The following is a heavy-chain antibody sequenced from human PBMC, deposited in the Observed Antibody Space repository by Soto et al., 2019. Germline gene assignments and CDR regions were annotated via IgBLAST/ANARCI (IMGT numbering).Heavy chain of an antibody. CDR2: ISYDGSNK. CDR3: AKDLAADIVVVPAARRPYFYYMDV. Sequence: GGSLRLSCAASGFTFSSYGMHWVRQAPGKGLEWVAVISYDGSNKYYADSVKGRFTISRDNSKNTLYLQMNSLRAEDTAVYYCAKDLAADIVVVPAARRPYFYYMDVWGKGTTVTVSS. CDR1: GFTFSSYG. D-gene: IGHD2-2*01. V-gene: IGHV3-30*18. J-gene: IGHJ6*03.